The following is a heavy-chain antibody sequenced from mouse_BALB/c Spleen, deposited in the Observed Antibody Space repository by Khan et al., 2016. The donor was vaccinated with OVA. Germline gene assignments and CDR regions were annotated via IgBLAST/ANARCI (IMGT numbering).Heavy chain of an antibody. CDR2: IDRPNGNT. V-gene: IGHV14-3*02. Sequence: VQLNQSGAELVKSGATVKLSCTASGLNIKDTYMHSLKQWPEQGLELIGRIDRPNGNTKYDPNVQGKATITGDTSTNTAYLQLSSLTSEDTAVFYYSGRAKIWGQGTTLTVSS. CDR3: SGRAKI. J-gene: IGHJ2*01. D-gene: IGHD3-3*01. CDR1: GLNIKDTY.